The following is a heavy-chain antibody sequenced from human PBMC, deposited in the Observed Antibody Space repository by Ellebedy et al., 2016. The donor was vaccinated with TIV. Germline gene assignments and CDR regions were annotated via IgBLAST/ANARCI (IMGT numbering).Heavy chain of an antibody. CDR1: GFTFSAYS. V-gene: IGHV3-23*01. J-gene: IGHJ4*02. Sequence: GGSLRLSCAASGFTFSAYSMTWVRQAPGKGLEWVSTISSTSAGTYYADSVKGRFTISRDNSKNTLFLQMDSLRAEDTAVYYCAKRTKVGDRTRFLDSWGQGTLVTVSS. CDR2: ISSTSAGT. D-gene: IGHD1-26*01. CDR3: AKRTKVGDRTRFLDS.